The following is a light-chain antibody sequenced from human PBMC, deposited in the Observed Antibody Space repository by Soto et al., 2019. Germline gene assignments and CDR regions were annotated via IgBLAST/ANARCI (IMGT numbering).Light chain of an antibody. CDR2: DAS. V-gene: IGKV3-15*01. CDR1: QSVSNN. CDR3: QQYNNWPRT. J-gene: IGKJ1*01. Sequence: EIVLTQSPGTLSLSPGERATLSCRASQSVSNNYLAWYQQKPGQAPRLLIYDASNRATGIPARFSGSGSGTEFTLTISSLQSEDFAVYYCQQYNNWPRTFGQGTKVDNK.